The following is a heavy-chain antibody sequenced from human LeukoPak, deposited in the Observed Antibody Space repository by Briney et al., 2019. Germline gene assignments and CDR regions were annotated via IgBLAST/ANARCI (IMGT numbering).Heavy chain of an antibody. CDR2: IWYDGSNK. Sequence: SGGSLKLSCAASGFTFSSYGMHWVRKAPGKGLEWVAVIWYDGSNKYYADSVEGRFTISRDNSKNTLYLQMNSLRAEDTAVYYCARPRSIGWYYFDYWGQGTLVTVSP. V-gene: IGHV3-33*08. J-gene: IGHJ4*02. CDR3: ARPRSIGWYYFDY. CDR1: GFTFSSYG. D-gene: IGHD6-19*01.